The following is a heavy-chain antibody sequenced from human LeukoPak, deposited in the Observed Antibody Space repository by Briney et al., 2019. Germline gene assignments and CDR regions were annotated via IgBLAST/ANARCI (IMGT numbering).Heavy chain of an antibody. CDR3: ARAFRYCSSTSCYLDP. CDR2: INWNGGST. CDR1: GFTFDDYG. V-gene: IGHV3-20*04. J-gene: IGHJ5*02. Sequence: GGSLRLSCAASGFTFDDYGMSWVRQAPGKGLEWVSGINWNGGSTGYADSVKGRFTISRDNSKNTLYLQMNSLRAEDTAVYYCARAFRYCSSTSCYLDPWGQGTLVTVSS. D-gene: IGHD2-2*01.